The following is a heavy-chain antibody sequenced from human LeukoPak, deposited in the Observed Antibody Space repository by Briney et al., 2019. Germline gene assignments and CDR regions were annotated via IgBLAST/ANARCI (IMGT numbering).Heavy chain of an antibody. CDR2: INPKSRGT. CDR3: ARGASLTYYYDSSGFFSFDY. D-gene: IGHD3-22*01. J-gene: IGHJ4*02. Sequence: ASVTVSCTASEYTFTGYYIHWVRQAPGQGLEWMGWINPKSRGTDYAQKFRGRVTMTRDKPISTVYLELNALRSDDTAVYFCARGASLTYYYDSSGFFSFDYWDQGTLVTVSS. V-gene: IGHV1-2*02. CDR1: EYTFTGYY.